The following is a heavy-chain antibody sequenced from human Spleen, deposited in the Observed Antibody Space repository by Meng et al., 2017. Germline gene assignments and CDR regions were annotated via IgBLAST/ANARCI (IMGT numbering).Heavy chain of an antibody. V-gene: IGHV4-34*01. D-gene: IGHD6-13*01. CDR1: GGSFSDYY. Sequence: QGHLHKWGEGLLKPSGTLSLTCVVSGGSFSDYYWSWIRQPPGKGLEWIGEINHSGSTNYNPSLENRATISVDTSQNNLSLKLSSVTAADTAMYYCARDEDISAAGKLFGDYWGQGTLVTVSS. CDR2: INHSGST. J-gene: IGHJ4*02. CDR3: ARDEDISAAGKLFGDY.